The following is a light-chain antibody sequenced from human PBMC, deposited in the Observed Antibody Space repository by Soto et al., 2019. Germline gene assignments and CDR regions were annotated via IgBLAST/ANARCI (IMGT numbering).Light chain of an antibody. Sequence: QSALTQPASVSGSPGQSITISCTGTSSDGGSYNLVSWYQQHPGKAPKLMIYEGSKRPSGVSNRVSGSKSGNTASLTISGLQAEDEADYYCCSYAGSSTFVVFGGGTKLTVL. J-gene: IGLJ2*01. V-gene: IGLV2-23*03. CDR2: EGS. CDR3: CSYAGSSTFVV. CDR1: SSDGGSYNL.